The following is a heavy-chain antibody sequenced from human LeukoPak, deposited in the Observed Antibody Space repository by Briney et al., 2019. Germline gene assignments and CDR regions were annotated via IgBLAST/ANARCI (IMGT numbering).Heavy chain of an antibody. CDR1: GGTFSGYA. CDR2: IIPIFGTA. CDR3: ARVYSLGYCSSTSCYALDY. V-gene: IGHV1-69*13. J-gene: IGHJ4*02. Sequence: SVKVSCTASGGTFSGYAISWVRQAPGQGLEWMGGIIPIFGTANYAQKFQGRVTITADESTSTAYMELSSLRSEDTAVYYCARVYSLGYCSSTSCYALDYWGQGTLVTVSS. D-gene: IGHD2-2*01.